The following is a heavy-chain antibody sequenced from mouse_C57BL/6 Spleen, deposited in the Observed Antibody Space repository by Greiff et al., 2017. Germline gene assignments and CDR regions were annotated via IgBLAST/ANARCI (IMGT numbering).Heavy chain of an antibody. CDR3: TRRSPRSFYDYDGGYAMDY. CDR1: GYTFTSYW. CDR2: IYPGNSDT. Sequence: EVQLQQSGTVLARPGASVKMSCKTSGYTFTSYWMHWVKQRPGQGLEWIGAIYPGNSDTSYNQKFKGKAKLTAVTSASTAYMELSSLTNEDSAVYYCTRRSPRSFYDYDGGYAMDYWGQGTSVTVSS. J-gene: IGHJ4*01. D-gene: IGHD2-4*01. V-gene: IGHV1-5*01.